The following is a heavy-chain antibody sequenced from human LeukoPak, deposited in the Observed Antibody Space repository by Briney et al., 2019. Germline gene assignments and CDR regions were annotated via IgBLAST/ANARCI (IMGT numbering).Heavy chain of an antibody. J-gene: IGHJ6*04. Sequence: ASVKVSCKASGYTFTSYGISWVRQAPGQGLEWMGWISADNGNTDYAQKLQGRVTMTTDTSTSTAYMELRSLRSDDTAVYYCARDRYCSGGSCYPWSSYYYYGMDVWGKGTTVTVSS. V-gene: IGHV1-18*04. CDR2: ISADNGNT. CDR3: ARDRYCSGGSCYPWSSYYYYGMDV. D-gene: IGHD2-15*01. CDR1: GYTFTSYG.